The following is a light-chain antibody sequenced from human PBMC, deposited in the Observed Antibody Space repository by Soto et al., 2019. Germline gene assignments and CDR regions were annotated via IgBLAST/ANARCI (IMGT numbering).Light chain of an antibody. CDR3: QQYNSISKT. CDR1: QSISSW. J-gene: IGKJ1*01. CDR2: KAS. Sequence: DIPMTQSPSTLSASVGDRVTITCRASQSISSWLAWYQQKPGKAPKLLIYKASSLESGVPSRFSGSGSGTEFTLTISSLQPDDFATYYCQQYNSISKTFGQGTKVEIK. V-gene: IGKV1-5*03.